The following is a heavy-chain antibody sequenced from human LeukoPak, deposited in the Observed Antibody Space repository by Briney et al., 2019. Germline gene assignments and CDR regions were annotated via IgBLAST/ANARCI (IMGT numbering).Heavy chain of an antibody. D-gene: IGHD3-10*01. Sequence: PGRSLRLSCAASGFTFSSHGMHWVRQAPGKGLDWVAVLSYDGNNKYYADSVKGRFTISRDNSKNTLYLQMDSLRAEDTAVYYCAKDAPDYYGSGSYLFDYWGQGTLVTVSS. V-gene: IGHV3-30*18. CDR1: GFTFSSHG. J-gene: IGHJ4*02. CDR3: AKDAPDYYGSGSYLFDY. CDR2: LSYDGNNK.